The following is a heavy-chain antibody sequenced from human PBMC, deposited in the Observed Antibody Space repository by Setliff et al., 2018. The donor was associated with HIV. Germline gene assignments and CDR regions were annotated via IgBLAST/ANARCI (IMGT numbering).Heavy chain of an antibody. J-gene: IGHJ5*01. CDR3: ARAPPINFWSGYYTGPQGWFDS. CDR2: ISAYNGNT. D-gene: IGHD3-3*01. V-gene: IGHV1-18*01. Sequence: ASVKVSCKASGYNLTIFGITWVRQAPGQGLEWMGWISAYNGNTNYAQKLQGRITLTIDTVKTTAYMDLRSLTSDDTAMYYCARAPPINFWSGYYTGPQGWFDSWGQGSLVTVSS. CDR1: GYNLTIFG.